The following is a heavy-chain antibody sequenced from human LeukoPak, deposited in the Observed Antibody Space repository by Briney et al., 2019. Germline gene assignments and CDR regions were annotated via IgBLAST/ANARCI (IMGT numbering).Heavy chain of an antibody. CDR2: IIPIFGTA. J-gene: IGHJ5*02. V-gene: IGHV1-69*05. Sequence: SVKVSCKASGGTFSSYAISWVRQAPGQGLEWMGGIIPIFGTANYAQKFQGRVTITTDESTSTAYMELSSLRSEDTAVYYCARDGEETLFAFDPWGQGTLVTVSS. D-gene: IGHD3-3*01. CDR3: ARDGEETLFAFDP. CDR1: GGTFSSYA.